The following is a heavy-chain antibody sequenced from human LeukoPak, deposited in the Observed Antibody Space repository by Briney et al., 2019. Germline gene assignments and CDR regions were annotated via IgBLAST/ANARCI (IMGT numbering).Heavy chain of an antibody. D-gene: IGHD2-15*01. V-gene: IGHV1-46*01. CDR1: GYTFTSYY. CDR3: ARGYCSGGTCYVLDY. J-gene: IGHJ4*02. CDR2: INPTGGST. Sequence: ASVTVSFKASGYTFTSYYMHWVRQAPGQGLEWMGIINPTGGSTRDAQRFQGRVTMTRDMSTSTVYMELSSLRSEDTAVYYCARGYCSGGTCYVLDYWGQGTLVTVSS.